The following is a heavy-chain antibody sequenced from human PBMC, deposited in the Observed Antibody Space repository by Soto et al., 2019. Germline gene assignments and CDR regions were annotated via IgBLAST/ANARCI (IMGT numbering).Heavy chain of an antibody. CDR3: AKDQKWLARGRVYGMDV. D-gene: IGHD5-12*01. CDR1: GFTFSSYA. Sequence: PGGSLRLSCAASGFTFSSYAMSWVRQAPGKGLEWVSAISGSGGSTYYADSVKGRFTISRDNSKNTLYLQMNSLRAEDTAVYYCAKDQKWLARGRVYGMDVWGQGTTVTVSS. J-gene: IGHJ6*02. V-gene: IGHV3-23*01. CDR2: ISGSGGST.